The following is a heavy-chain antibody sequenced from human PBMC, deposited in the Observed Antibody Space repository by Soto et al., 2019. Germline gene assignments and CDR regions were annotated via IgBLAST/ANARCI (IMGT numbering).Heavy chain of an antibody. CDR3: TRQWWSGVGVVIYSFDI. CDR1: GFTFSSYG. CDR2: IWYDGGNK. J-gene: IGHJ3*02. V-gene: IGHV3-33*01. D-gene: IGHD3-3*01. Sequence: QVQLVESGGGVVQPGRSLRLYCAASGFTFSSYGMHWVRQAPGKGLEWVAVIWYDGGNKYYADSVKGRFTISRDNFQKTVYLQINSPRVEDTALYYWTRQWWSGVGVVIYSFDIWGQGTMVTVSS.